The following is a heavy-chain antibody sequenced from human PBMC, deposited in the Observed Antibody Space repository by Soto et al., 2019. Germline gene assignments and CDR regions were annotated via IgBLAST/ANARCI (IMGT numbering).Heavy chain of an antibody. Sequence: QVQLQESGPGLVKPSETLSLTCTVSGGSVSSGSYYWSWIRQPPGKGLEWIGYMSSSGSTYYNPSLKSRLTISIDASKNQFSLKLSSVTAADTAVYYCAREYSYGHDYWGQGTRVTVSS. V-gene: IGHV4-61*01. CDR1: GGSVSSGSYY. CDR2: MSSSGST. CDR3: AREYSYGHDY. J-gene: IGHJ4*02. D-gene: IGHD5-18*01.